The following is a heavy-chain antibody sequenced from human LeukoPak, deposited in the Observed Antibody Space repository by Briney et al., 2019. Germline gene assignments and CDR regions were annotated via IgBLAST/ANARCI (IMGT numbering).Heavy chain of an antibody. V-gene: IGHV4-34*01. CDR2: INHSGST. CDR1: GGSFSGYY. D-gene: IGHD3-10*01. CDR3: ARGRITMVRGVSFLDV. Sequence: SETLSLTCAVYGGSFSGYYWSWIRQPPGKGLEWIGEINHSGSTNYNPSLKSRVTISVDTSKNQFSLKLSSVTAADTAVYYCARGRITMVRGVSFLDVWGKGTTVTISS. J-gene: IGHJ6*04.